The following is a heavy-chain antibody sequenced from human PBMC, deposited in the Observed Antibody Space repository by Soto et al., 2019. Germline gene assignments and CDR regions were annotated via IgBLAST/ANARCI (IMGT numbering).Heavy chain of an antibody. CDR3: ARGAIMYYFDY. V-gene: IGHV1-3*01. J-gene: IGHJ4*02. Sequence: ASVEVSCKASGYTFTNYAMHWVRLAPGQRLEWMGWINAGTGNTKYSQNFQGRVTITRDTSASTAYMELSSLQSEDTAMYYCARGAIMYYFDYWGQGTLVTVS. CDR2: INAGTGNT. D-gene: IGHD3-16*01. CDR1: GYTFTNYA.